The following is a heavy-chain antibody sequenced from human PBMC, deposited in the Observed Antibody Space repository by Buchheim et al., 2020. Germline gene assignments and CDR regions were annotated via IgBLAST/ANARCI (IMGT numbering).Heavy chain of an antibody. Sequence: EAQLLESGGGLVQPGGSLRLSCSASGFTFSSYDISWVRQAPGKGLEWVSAIGNSGGSTYYADSVKGRFIISRDNSKNTLILQMNSLRAEDTAVYYCSKVSTGIWSFDYWGQGTL. V-gene: IGHV3-23*01. CDR3: SKVSTGIWSFDY. CDR2: IGNSGGST. CDR1: GFTFSSYD. J-gene: IGHJ4*02. D-gene: IGHD6-13*01.